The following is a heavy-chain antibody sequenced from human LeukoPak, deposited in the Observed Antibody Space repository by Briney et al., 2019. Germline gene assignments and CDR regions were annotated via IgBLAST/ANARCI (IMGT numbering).Heavy chain of an antibody. CDR2: IVVGSGNT. V-gene: IGHV1-58*02. CDR3: ARPYCSGGSCHDYFDY. CDR1: GFTFTGSS. Sequence: RASVKVSCTASGFTFTGSSMQWVRQARGQRLEWIGWIVVGSGNTNNAQKFKERLTITRETSISTAYMDLSRLTSDDTAVYYWARPYCSGGSCHDYFDYWGQGTLVSVSS. D-gene: IGHD2-15*01. J-gene: IGHJ4*02.